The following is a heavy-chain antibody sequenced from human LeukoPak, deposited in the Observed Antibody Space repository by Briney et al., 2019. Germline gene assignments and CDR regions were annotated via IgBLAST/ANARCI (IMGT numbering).Heavy chain of an antibody. CDR2: INPSGGST. D-gene: IGHD3-3*01. CDR3: ATSHGFWSGYYEAFHY. Sequence: ASVKVSCXAXGYXFTSYYMHXVRQAPGQGLERMGIINPSGGSTNYAQKFQGRVTMTRDMSTSTVYMELSSLRSEDTAVYYCATSHGFWSGYYEAFHYWGQGTLVTVSS. CDR1: GYXFTSYY. J-gene: IGHJ4*02. V-gene: IGHV1-46*01.